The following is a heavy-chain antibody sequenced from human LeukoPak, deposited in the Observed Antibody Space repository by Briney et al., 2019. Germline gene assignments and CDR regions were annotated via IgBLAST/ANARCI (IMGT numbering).Heavy chain of an antibody. CDR1: GYTFTGYY. Sequence: ASVKVSCKASGYTFTGYYMHWVRQAPGQGLEWMGWINPNSGGTNYAQKFQGRVTMTRDTSISTAYMELSRLRSDDTAVYYCAGDVLYYYDSSGYCFDYWGQGTLVTVSS. D-gene: IGHD3-22*01. V-gene: IGHV1-2*02. CDR3: AGDVLYYYDSSGYCFDY. CDR2: INPNSGGT. J-gene: IGHJ4*02.